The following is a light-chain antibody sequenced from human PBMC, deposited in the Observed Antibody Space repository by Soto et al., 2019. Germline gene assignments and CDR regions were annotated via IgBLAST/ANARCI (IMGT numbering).Light chain of an antibody. V-gene: IGLV2-8*01. CDR1: SSDVGGYNY. Sequence: QAVVTKPPSASGSPGQSVTISCTGTSSDVGGYNYVSWYQQHPGKAPKLMIYEVSKRPSGVPDRFSGSKSGNTASRTVSGLQAEEEAYYYCSSYAGSNNAWVFGGGTQLTVL. CDR3: SSYAGSNNAWV. J-gene: IGLJ3*02. CDR2: EVS.